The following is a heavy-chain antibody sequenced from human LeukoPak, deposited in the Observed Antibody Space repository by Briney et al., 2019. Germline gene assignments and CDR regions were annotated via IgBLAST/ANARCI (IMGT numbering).Heavy chain of an antibody. Sequence: GASVKVSCKASGYTFTGYYMHWVRQAPGQGLEWMGWISAYNGNTNYAQKLQGRVTMTTDTSTSTAYMELRSLRSDDTAVYYCAREIYYDSSGSPDYWGQGTLVTVSS. J-gene: IGHJ4*02. D-gene: IGHD3-22*01. CDR1: GYTFTGYY. V-gene: IGHV1-18*04. CDR3: AREIYYDSSGSPDY. CDR2: ISAYNGNT.